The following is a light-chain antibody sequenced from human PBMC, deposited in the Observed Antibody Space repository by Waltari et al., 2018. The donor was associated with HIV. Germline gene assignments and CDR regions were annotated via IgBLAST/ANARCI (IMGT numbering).Light chain of an antibody. V-gene: IGLV2-14*01. Sequence: QSALTQPASVSGSPGQSLPISCTGPASATAPYAPVSWYQQHPGKAPKLILYEVIYRPSGISSRFSGSKSGNTASLTISGLQAEDEADYFCCSYTTRSFVIFGGGTKLTVL. J-gene: IGLJ2*01. CDR1: ASATAPYAP. CDR2: EVI. CDR3: CSYTTRSFVI.